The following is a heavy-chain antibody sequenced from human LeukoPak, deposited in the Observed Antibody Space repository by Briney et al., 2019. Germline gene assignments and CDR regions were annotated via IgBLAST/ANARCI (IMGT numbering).Heavy chain of an antibody. Sequence: SVKVSCKASGGTFSSHAISWVRQAPGRGLEWMGGIIPIFGTANYAQKFQGRVTITADESTSTAYMELSSLRSEDTAVYYCARGKWLYDYWGQGTLVTVSS. D-gene: IGHD3-22*01. CDR3: ARGKWLYDY. V-gene: IGHV1-69*13. CDR1: GGTFSSHA. J-gene: IGHJ4*02. CDR2: IIPIFGTA.